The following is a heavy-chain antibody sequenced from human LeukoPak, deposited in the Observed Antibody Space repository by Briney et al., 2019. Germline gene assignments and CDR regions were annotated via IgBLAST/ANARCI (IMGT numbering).Heavy chain of an antibody. CDR3: ARVEDHGREQDDVLLWFGP. J-gene: IGHJ5*02. CDR1: GGSFSGYY. Sequence: PSETLSLTCAVYGGSFSGYYWSWIRQPPGKGLEWIGEINHSGSTNYNPSLKSRVTISVDTSKNQFSLKLSSVTAADTAVYYCARVEDHGREQDDVLLWFGPWGQGTLVTGSS. V-gene: IGHV4-34*01. D-gene: IGHD3-10*01. CDR2: INHSGST.